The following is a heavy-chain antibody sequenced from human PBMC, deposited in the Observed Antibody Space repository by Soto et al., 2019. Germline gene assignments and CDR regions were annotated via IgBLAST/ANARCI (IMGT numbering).Heavy chain of an antibody. V-gene: IGHV3-7*04. J-gene: IGHJ6*02. CDR1: GFTFSSYW. CDR3: ARFYYDSSGYLPSPYYYYYGMDV. D-gene: IGHD3-22*01. CDR2: IKQDGSEK. Sequence: PGGSLRLSCAASGFTFSSYWMSWVRQAPGKGLEWVANIKQDGSEKYYVDSVKGRLTISRDNAKNSLYLQMNSLRAEDTAVYYCARFYYDSSGYLPSPYYYYYGMDVWGQGT.